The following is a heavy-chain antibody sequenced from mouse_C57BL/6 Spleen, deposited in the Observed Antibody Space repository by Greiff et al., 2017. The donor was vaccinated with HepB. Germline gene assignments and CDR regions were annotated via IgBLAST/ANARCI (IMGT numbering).Heavy chain of an antibody. Sequence: EVQLQQSGAELVRPGASVKLSCTASGFNIKDDYMHWVKQRPEQGLEWIGWIDPENGDTEYASKFQGKATITADTSSNTAYLQLSSLTSEDTAVYYCTTYGNYTGWFAYWGQGTLVTVSA. CDR2: IDPENGDT. J-gene: IGHJ3*01. D-gene: IGHD2-1*01. CDR3: TTYGNYTGWFAY. V-gene: IGHV14-4*01. CDR1: GFNIKDDY.